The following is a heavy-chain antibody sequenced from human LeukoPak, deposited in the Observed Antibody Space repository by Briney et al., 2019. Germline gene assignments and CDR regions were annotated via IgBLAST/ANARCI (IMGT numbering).Heavy chain of an antibody. V-gene: IGHV5-51*01. CDR1: GYTFSSYW. J-gene: IGHJ4*02. CDR3: VRSASLQPLET. D-gene: IGHD1-14*01. CDR2: IYPDDSDT. Sequence: GESLKISCKGSGYTFSSYWIAWVRQVPEKGLEWMGIIYPDDSDTRYSPSFQGQVTISADKSINTAYLHWSSLQASDTAVYYCVRSASLQPLETWGQGTLVTVSS.